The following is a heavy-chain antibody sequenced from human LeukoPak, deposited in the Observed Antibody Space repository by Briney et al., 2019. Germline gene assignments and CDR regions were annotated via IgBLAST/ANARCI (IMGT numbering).Heavy chain of an antibody. CDR1: GSTFTDYW. D-gene: IGHD2-2*02. CDR3: ARSYCDSNSCYTGVSWFDP. J-gene: IGHJ5*02. CDR2: IYPGDCDT. Sequence: GEPLQTSCEASGSTFTDYWIGWVRPLPRKGLEWMGIIYPGDCDTKYSPSFQGHVTMSVDKFINTAFLQWRSLKASDTATYFCARSYCDSNSCYTGVSWFDPWGQGTLVTVSS. V-gene: IGHV5-51*01.